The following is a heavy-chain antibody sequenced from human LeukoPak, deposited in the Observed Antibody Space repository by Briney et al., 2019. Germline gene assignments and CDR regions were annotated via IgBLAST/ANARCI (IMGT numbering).Heavy chain of an antibody. CDR1: GFTSSSYA. D-gene: IGHD2-2*01. CDR3: ARSPDDIVVVPPDY. J-gene: IGHJ4*02. Sequence: PGGSLRLSCAASGFTSSSYAMSWVRQAPGKGLEWVSAISGSGGSTYYADSVKGRFTISRDNSKNTLYLQMNSLRAEDTAVYYCARSPDDIVVVPPDYWGQGTLVTVSS. CDR2: ISGSGGST. V-gene: IGHV3-23*01.